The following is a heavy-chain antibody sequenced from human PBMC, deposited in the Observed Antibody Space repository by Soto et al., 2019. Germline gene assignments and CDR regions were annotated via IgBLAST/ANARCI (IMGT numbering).Heavy chain of an antibody. V-gene: IGHV1-69*02. CDR3: ESGYCSSTSCYVDYYYMDV. CDR2: IIPILGIA. CDR1: GGTFSSYT. Sequence: QVQLVQSGAEVKKPGSSVKVSCKASGGTFSSYTISWVRQAPGQGLEWMGRIIPILGIANYAQKFQGRVTITADKSTSTAYMELSSLRSEDTAVYYCESGYCSSTSCYVDYYYMDVWGKGTTVTVSS. D-gene: IGHD2-2*03. J-gene: IGHJ6*03.